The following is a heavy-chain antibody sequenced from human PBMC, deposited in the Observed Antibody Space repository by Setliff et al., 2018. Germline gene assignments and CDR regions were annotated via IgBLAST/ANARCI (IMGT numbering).Heavy chain of an antibody. CDR1: GYTFTDKA. CDR2: NHAGNGIT. Sequence: ASVKVSCKASGYTFTDKAIHWVRQAPGQRLEWMGWNHAGNGITEYSQDLQGRVSITRDTSASTAYMELRSLTSEDMAVYYCARSTDSNGYYGFDSWGQGTLVTVSS. CDR3: ARSTDSNGYYGFDS. J-gene: IGHJ4*02. D-gene: IGHD3-22*01. V-gene: IGHV1-3*02.